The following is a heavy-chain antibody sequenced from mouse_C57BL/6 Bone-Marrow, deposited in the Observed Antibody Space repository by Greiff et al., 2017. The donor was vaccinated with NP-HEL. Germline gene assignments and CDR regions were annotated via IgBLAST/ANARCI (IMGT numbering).Heavy chain of an antibody. CDR2: IWWDDDK. J-gene: IGHJ1*03. V-gene: IGHV8-8*01. CDR3: ARTHYYGSSYDWYFEV. CDR1: GFSLSTFGMG. D-gene: IGHD1-1*01. Sequence: ESGPGILQPSQTLSLTCSFSGFSLSTFGMGVGWIRQPSGKGLEWLAHIWWDDDKSYNPALKSRLTISKDTSKNQVFPKCANVDTADTATYYCARTHYYGSSYDWYFEVWGTGTTVTVSS.